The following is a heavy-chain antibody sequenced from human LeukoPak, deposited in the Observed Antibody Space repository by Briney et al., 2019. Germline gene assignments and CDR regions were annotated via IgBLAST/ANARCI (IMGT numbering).Heavy chain of an antibody. CDR3: ARDRRYASPYFFDF. CDR1: GGSIYSSTYY. J-gene: IGHJ4*02. V-gene: IGHV4-39*07. Sequence: SETLSLTCTVSGGSIYSSTYYWGWIRQPPGRGLEWIGSIYYSGRTEYNPSLKSRVTVSIDASKSQFSLRLSSVTAADTALYYCARDRRYASPYFFDFWGQGNLVTVSS. CDR2: IYYSGRT. D-gene: IGHD3-9*01.